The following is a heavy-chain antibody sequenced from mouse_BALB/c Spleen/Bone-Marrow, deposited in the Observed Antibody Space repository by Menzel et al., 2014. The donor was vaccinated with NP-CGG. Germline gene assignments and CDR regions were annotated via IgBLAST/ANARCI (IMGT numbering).Heavy chain of an antibody. CDR2: IYPGSSDT. D-gene: IGHD1-1*01. CDR3: TRVITAVLATRAMDY. J-gene: IGHJ4*01. CDR1: GYTFTSYW. Sequence: VQLQQSGTVLARPGASVKMSCKASGYTFTSYWMHWVKQRPGQGLEWIGAIYPGSSDTSYNQKFKGKAKLTAVTSTSTAYMELSSLTNEDSAVYYCTRVITAVLATRAMDYWGQGSSVTVSS. V-gene: IGHV1-5*01.